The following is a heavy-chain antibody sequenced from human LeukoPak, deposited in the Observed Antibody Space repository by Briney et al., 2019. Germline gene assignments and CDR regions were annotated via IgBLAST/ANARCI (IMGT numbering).Heavy chain of an antibody. V-gene: IGHV4-30-2*01. CDR1: GGSISSGGYY. J-gene: IGHJ3*02. D-gene: IGHD3-3*01. CDR2: IYHSGST. CDR3: ARGGTTIFGVVTDAFDI. Sequence: SETLSLTCTVSGGSISSGGYYWSWIRQPPGKGLEWIGYIYHSGSTYYNPSLKSRVTISVDRSKNQFSLKLSSVTAADTAVYYCARGGTTIFGVVTDAFDIWGQGTMVTVSS.